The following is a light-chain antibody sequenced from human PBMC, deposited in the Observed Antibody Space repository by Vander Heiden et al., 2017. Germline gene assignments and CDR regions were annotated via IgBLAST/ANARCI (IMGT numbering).Light chain of an antibody. CDR1: QSVSSP. Sequence: EIVLTQSPATLSLSPGGGATLSCRASQSVSSPLAWYQQTPGQAPRLLIYDASNRATGIPARFSGSGSGTDFTLTISSLEPEDFAVYYCQHRSNWPLTFGGGTKVEIK. CDR3: QHRSNWPLT. CDR2: DAS. J-gene: IGKJ4*01. V-gene: IGKV3-11*01.